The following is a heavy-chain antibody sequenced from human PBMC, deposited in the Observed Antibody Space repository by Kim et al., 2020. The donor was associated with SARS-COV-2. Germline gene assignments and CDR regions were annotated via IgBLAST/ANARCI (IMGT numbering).Heavy chain of an antibody. V-gene: IGHV3-23*01. CDR2: ISGSGGST. CDR3: AKSIRSSGWRTYYYYYGMDV. CDR1: GFTFSSYA. Sequence: GGSLRLSCAASGFTFSSYAMSWVRQAPGKGLEWVSAISGSGGSTYYADSVKGRFTISRDNSKNTLYLQMNSLRAEDTAVYYCAKSIRSSGWRTYYYYYGMDVWGQGTPVTVSS. J-gene: IGHJ6*02. D-gene: IGHD6-19*01.